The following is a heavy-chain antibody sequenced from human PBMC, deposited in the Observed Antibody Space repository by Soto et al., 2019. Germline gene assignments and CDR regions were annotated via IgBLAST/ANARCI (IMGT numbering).Heavy chain of an antibody. V-gene: IGHV3-23*01. CDR1: GSSFNSYA. J-gene: IGHJ4*02. Sequence: GGSLRLSCVASGSSFNSYALNWVRQSPGKGLEWVSTISSGGDSTYYADSVKGRFTISRDNSKNTLYLQMNSLRVEDTAIYSCARDPSTGYADYWGQGTLVTVSS. D-gene: IGHD3-9*01. CDR2: ISSGGDST. CDR3: ARDPSTGYADY.